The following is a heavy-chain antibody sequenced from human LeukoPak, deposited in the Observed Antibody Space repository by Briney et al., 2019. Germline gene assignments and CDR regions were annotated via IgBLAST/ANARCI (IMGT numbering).Heavy chain of an antibody. CDR2: INPSGGST. J-gene: IGHJ4*02. V-gene: IGHV1-46*01. D-gene: IGHD5-18*01. Sequence: ASVKVSCKASGYTFTSYYMHWVRQAPGQGLEWMGIINPSGGSTSYAQRFQGRVTMTRDTSTSTVYMELSSLRSEDTAVYYCAREGYSYGPFDYWGQGTLVTVSS. CDR1: GYTFTSYY. CDR3: AREGYSYGPFDY.